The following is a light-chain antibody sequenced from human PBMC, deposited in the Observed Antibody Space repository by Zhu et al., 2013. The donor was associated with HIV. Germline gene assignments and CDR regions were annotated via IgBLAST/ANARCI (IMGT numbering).Light chain of an antibody. J-gene: IGLJ1*01. CDR3: SSSTTSSTLYV. CDR1: SSDVGGYNY. V-gene: IGLV2-14*01. CDR2: DVN. Sequence: QSALTQPASVSGSPGQSITISCTGTSSDVGGYNYVSWYQQHPGKAPKLMIYDVNNRPSGVSNRFSGSKSGNTASLTISGLQAEDEADYYCSSSTTSSTLYVFGTGTKVTVL.